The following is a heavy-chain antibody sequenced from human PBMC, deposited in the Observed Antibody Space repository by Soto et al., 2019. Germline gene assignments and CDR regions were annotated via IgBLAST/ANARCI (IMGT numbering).Heavy chain of an antibody. Sequence: EVQLVESGGGLVQPGGSLRLSCAASGFTFSSSWMSWVRQAPGKGLEWVANIKQDGSEKYYVDSVKGRFTISRDNAKNSLYLQMNSLRAEDTTVYYCARDPPGSSVDYWGQGTLVTVSS. J-gene: IGHJ4*02. CDR3: ARDPPGSSVDY. D-gene: IGHD2-2*01. CDR2: IKQDGSEK. V-gene: IGHV3-7*03. CDR1: GFTFSSSW.